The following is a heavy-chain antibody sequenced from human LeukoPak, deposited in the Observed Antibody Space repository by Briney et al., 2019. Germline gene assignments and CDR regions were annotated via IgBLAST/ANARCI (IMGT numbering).Heavy chain of an antibody. Sequence: PSETLSLTCTVSGGSISSYYWSWIRRPAGKGLEWIGRIYTSGSTNYNPSLKSRVTMSVDTSKNQFSLKLSSVTAADTAVYYCAGGSVGSSSPWFDPWGQGTLVTVSS. J-gene: IGHJ5*02. D-gene: IGHD6-13*01. CDR3: AGGSVGSSSPWFDP. V-gene: IGHV4-4*07. CDR2: IYTSGST. CDR1: GGSISSYY.